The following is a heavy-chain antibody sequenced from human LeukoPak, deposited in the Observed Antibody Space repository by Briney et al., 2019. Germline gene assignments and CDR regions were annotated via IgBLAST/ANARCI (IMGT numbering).Heavy chain of an antibody. CDR2: ISSSRSTT. CDR3: VRAEVGTTLKYYYYYMDV. V-gene: IGHV3-48*01. Sequence: PGGSLRLSCAASGFTFSRYSMTWVPQAPGKGLEWISFISSSRSTTYYADSVKSRCTISRDNGKNSMYLQMHSLRAEDTAVYYCVRAEVGTTLKYYYYYMDVWGKGTTVTVSS. CDR1: GFTFSRYS. J-gene: IGHJ6*03. D-gene: IGHD1-26*01.